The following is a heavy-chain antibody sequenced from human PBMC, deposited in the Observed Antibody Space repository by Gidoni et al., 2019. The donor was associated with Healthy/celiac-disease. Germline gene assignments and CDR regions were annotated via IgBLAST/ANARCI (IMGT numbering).Heavy chain of an antibody. CDR1: GFTFSSYG. D-gene: IGHD3-10*01. CDR3: ARALRPWFGDPPAINWFDP. J-gene: IGHJ5*02. V-gene: IGHV3-33*01. Sequence: QVQLVESGGGVVQPGRSLRLSCAASGFTFSSYGMPWVRQAPGKGLEWVAVIWYDGSNKYYADSVKGRFTISRDNSKNTLYLQMNSLRAEDTAVYYCARALRPWFGDPPAINWFDPWGQGTLVTVSS. CDR2: IWYDGSNK.